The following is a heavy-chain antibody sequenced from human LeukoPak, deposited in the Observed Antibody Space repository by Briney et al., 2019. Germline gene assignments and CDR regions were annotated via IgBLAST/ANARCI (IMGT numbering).Heavy chain of an antibody. Sequence: SETPSLTCTVSGGSISSHYWSWIRQPPGKGLEWIGYIYYSGSTNYNPSLKSRVTISVDTSKNRFSLKLSSVTAADTAVYYCARDVRGGYYYYMDVWGKGTTVTVSS. CDR1: GGSISSHY. V-gene: IGHV4-59*11. J-gene: IGHJ6*03. CDR2: IYYSGST. CDR3: ARDVRGGYYYYMDV.